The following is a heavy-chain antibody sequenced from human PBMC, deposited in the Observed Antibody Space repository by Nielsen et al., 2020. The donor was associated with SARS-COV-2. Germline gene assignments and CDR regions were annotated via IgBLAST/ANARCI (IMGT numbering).Heavy chain of an antibody. CDR2: KSYDGSNK. J-gene: IGHJ4*02. Sequence: GESLKISCAASGFTFSSYGMHWVRQAPGKGLEWVAVKSYDGSNKYYADSVKGRFTISRDNSKNTLYLQMNSLRAEDTAVYYCAKVPGSGSYFDYWGQGTLVTVSS. CDR1: GFTFSSYG. V-gene: IGHV3-30*18. CDR3: AKVPGSGSYFDY. D-gene: IGHD1-26*01.